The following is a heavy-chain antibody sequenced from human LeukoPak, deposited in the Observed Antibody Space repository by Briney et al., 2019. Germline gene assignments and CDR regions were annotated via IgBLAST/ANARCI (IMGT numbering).Heavy chain of an antibody. CDR1: GFTFSSYE. V-gene: IGHV3-48*03. Sequence: GGSLRLSCAASGFTFSSYEMNWVRQAPGKGLEWVSYISSSGSTIYYADSVKGRFTISRDNAKNSLYLQMNSLRAEDTAVYYCARLGHDRDYYYGMDVWGQGTRSPSP. CDR3: ARLGHDRDYYYGMDV. J-gene: IGHJ6*02. D-gene: IGHD1-1*01. CDR2: ISSSGSTI.